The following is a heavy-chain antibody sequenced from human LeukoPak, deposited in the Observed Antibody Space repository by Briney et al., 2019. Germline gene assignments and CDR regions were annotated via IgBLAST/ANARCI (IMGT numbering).Heavy chain of an antibody. CDR1: GFTFSSYG. CDR3: AKAPQWLDYFDY. V-gene: IGHV3-30*18. D-gene: IGHD6-19*01. CDR2: ISYDGSNK. Sequence: GGSLRLSCAASGFTFSSYGMPWVRQAPGKGLEGVAVISYDGSNKYYADSVKGRFTISRDNSKNTLYLQMNSLRAEDTAVYYCAKAPQWLDYFDYWGQGTLVTVSS. J-gene: IGHJ4*02.